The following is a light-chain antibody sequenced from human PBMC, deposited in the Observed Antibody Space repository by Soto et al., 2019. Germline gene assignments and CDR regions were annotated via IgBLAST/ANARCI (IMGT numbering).Light chain of an antibody. J-gene: IGKJ5*01. CDR2: GAS. CDR1: QSVSSY. Sequence: EIVLTQSPATLSLSPGERATLSCRASQSVSSYLAWYQQKPGQAPRLLIYGASGRAAGIPDRFSGSGSGTEFTLTISSLQPDDFATYYCQQYNSYLITFGQGTRLEI. CDR3: QQYNSYLIT. V-gene: IGKV3D-15*01.